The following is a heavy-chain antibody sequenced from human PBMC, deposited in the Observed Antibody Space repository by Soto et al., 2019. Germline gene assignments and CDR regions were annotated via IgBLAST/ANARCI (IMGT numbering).Heavy chain of an antibody. CDR3: VRDGTKNLRDWFDP. CDR2: IYATGSS. Sequence: YETLSRTCNVSGASLSVYYWSWIRHPPGKGLEWIVRIYATGSSDYNPSLKSRITISVDMSKKQFSLTLRSVTAADTAMYYCVRDGTKNLRDWFDPWGQGILVTVSS. V-gene: IGHV4-4*07. D-gene: IGHD1-1*01. J-gene: IGHJ5*02. CDR1: GASLSVYY.